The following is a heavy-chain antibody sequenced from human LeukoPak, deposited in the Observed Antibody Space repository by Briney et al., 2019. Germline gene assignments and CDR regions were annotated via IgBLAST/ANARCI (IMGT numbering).Heavy chain of an antibody. CDR1: GFSFSIYT. CDR3: VKDQYSGSGSYPDAFDF. D-gene: IGHD3-10*01. CDR2: ISGGGSA. J-gene: IGHJ3*01. V-gene: IGHV3-23*01. Sequence: GGSLRLSCAASGFSFSIYTMTWVRQAPGMGLQWVSVISGGGSAYYADSVKGRFTVSRNNSRNAVYLQMNSLRVEDTAVYYCVKDQYSGSGSYPDAFDFWGQGTVVTVSS.